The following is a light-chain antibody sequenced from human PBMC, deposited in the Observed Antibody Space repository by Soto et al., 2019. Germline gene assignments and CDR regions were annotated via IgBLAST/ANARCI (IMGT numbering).Light chain of an antibody. CDR1: QSINSW. CDR2: KAS. J-gene: IGKJ1*01. Sequence: DIQMTQSPSTLSAFVGDRVTITCRASQSINSWLAWYQQKPGKAPKLLIYKASSLESGVPSRFSGSGSGTEFTLTISSLQPDDFATYYCQQYHNYSPWTFGQGTTVE. V-gene: IGKV1-5*03. CDR3: QQYHNYSPWT.